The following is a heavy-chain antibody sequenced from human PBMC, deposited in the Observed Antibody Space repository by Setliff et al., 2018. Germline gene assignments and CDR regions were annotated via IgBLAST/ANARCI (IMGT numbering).Heavy chain of an antibody. Sequence: SETLSLTCTVSGDSINDYYWSWIRQPAGKGLQWIGRINTSGSTKYNPSLKSRVTMSVGTSKNQFSLKLSAVTAADTAVYYCARDVGGEGYFDSWGQGTLVTVSS. V-gene: IGHV4-4*07. CDR3: ARDVGGEGYFDS. J-gene: IGHJ4*02. CDR2: INTSGST. CDR1: GDSINDYY. D-gene: IGHD3-10*01.